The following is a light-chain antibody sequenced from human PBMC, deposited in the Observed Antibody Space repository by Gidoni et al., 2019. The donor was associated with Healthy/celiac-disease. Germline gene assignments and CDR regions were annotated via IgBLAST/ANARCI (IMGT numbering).Light chain of an antibody. CDR2: GAS. V-gene: IGKV3-15*01. Sequence: EIVMTQSPATLSVSPGERATLSCRASQSVSSNLAWYQQKPGQAPRLLIYGASTRATGIPAMFSGSGSGTEFTLTISSLQSEDFAVYYCQQYNNWPPLYTFGQXTKLEIK. J-gene: IGKJ2*01. CDR3: QQYNNWPPLYT. CDR1: QSVSSN.